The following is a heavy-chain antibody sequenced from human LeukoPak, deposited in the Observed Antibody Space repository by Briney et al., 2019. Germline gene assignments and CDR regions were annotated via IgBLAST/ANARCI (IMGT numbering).Heavy chain of an antibody. Sequence: ASVKVSCKASGGTFSSYAISWVRQAPGQGLEWMGGIIAIFGTANYAQQFQGRVTITTDDSTSTAYLQLSSLRSEDTAVYYCARVNYDYGDQGGYWGQGTLVTVSS. CDR2: IIAIFGTA. CDR1: GGTFSSYA. V-gene: IGHV1-69*05. CDR3: ARVNYDYGDQGGY. J-gene: IGHJ4*02. D-gene: IGHD4-17*01.